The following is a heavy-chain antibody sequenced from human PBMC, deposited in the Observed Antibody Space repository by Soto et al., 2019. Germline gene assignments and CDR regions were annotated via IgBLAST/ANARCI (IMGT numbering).Heavy chain of an antibody. J-gene: IGHJ3*02. CDR1: GASISSGGYY. CDR2: IYYSGST. Sequence: SEPLSLTCTVSGASISSGGYYWSWIRQHPGKGLEWIGYIYYSGSTYYNPSLKSRVTISVDTSKNQFSLKLSSVTAADTAVYYCAREPGVAAAAWGPHAFDIWGQGTMVTVSS. V-gene: IGHV4-31*03. D-gene: IGHD6-13*01. CDR3: AREPGVAAAAWGPHAFDI.